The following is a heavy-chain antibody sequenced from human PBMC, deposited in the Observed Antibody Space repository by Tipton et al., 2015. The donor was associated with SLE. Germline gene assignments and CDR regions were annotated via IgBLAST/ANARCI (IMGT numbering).Heavy chain of an antibody. CDR1: GGSISRGPYY. CDR2: IYTSGST. D-gene: IGHD6-13*01. Sequence: TLSLTCTVSGGSISRGPYYWNWIRQPAGKGLEWIGRIYTSGSTYYNPSLKSRVAISVDTSKNQFSLNLTSVTAADTAVYYCARVVRLLGAAGHFDNWGQGTLVTVS. J-gene: IGHJ4*02. CDR3: ARVVRLLGAAGHFDN. V-gene: IGHV4-61*02.